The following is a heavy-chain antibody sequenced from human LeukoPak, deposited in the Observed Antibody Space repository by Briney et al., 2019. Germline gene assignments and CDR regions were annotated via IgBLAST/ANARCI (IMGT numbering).Heavy chain of an antibody. CDR3: VTLRWQMLAPYFDQ. CDR1: TDSTNTYY. CDR2: IYHSGTT. D-gene: IGHD2-8*01. Sequence: PSETLSLTCSVSTDSTNTYYWSWIRQSPGKGLEWVGDIYHSGTTDYNTSFKSRVIISIDLSKKEFSLKLTCVPVADTAMYYCVTLRWQMLAPYFDQWGQGAFVIVSS. J-gene: IGHJ4*02. V-gene: IGHV4-59*03.